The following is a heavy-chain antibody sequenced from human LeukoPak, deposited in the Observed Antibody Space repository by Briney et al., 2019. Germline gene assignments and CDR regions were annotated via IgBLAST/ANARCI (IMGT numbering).Heavy chain of an antibody. D-gene: IGHD4-17*01. CDR3: ARVDYGDYSADY. Sequence: PGGSLRLSCEASGFTFSSYWMSWVRQAPGKGLEWVANIKQDGSEKYYVDSVKGRFTISRDNAKNSLYLQMNSLRAEDTAVYYCARVDYGDYSADYWGQGTLVTVSS. J-gene: IGHJ4*02. CDR2: IKQDGSEK. CDR1: GFTFSSYW. V-gene: IGHV3-7*03.